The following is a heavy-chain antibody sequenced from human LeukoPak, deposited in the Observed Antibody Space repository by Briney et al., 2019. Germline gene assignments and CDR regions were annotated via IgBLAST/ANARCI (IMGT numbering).Heavy chain of an antibody. D-gene: IGHD2/OR15-2a*01. V-gene: IGHV3-23*01. Sequence: GGSLRLSCTASGFTFSSCAMSWVRQAPGKGLQWVSTITRSGGTSYYADSVKGRFTISRDNSKNTLYLEMNSLRADDTAVYFCAKESTQVIEVYFDSWGQGTLVTVSS. J-gene: IGHJ4*02. CDR1: GFTFSSCA. CDR3: AKESTQVIEVYFDS. CDR2: ITRSGGTS.